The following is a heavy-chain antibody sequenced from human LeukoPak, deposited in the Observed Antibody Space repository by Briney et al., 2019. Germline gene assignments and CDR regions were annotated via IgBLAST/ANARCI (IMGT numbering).Heavy chain of an antibody. D-gene: IGHD3-22*01. CDR2: IYYSGST. CDR3: ARLVPPHYYDSSGYYIPHSVAHPYYFNY. V-gene: IGHV4-30-4*08. CDR1: GGSISSGDYY. J-gene: IGHJ4*02. Sequence: ASQTLSLTCTVSGGSISSGDYYWSWIRQPPGKGLEWIGYIYYSGSTYYNPSLKSRVTISVDTSKNQFSLKLSSVTAADTAVYYCARLVPPHYYDSSGYYIPHSVAHPYYFNYWGQGTLVTVSS.